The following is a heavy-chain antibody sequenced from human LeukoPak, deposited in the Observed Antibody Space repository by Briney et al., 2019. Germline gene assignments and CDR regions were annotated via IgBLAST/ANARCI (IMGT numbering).Heavy chain of an antibody. D-gene: IGHD6-13*01. CDR1: GYTFTSYD. Sequence: ASVKVSCKASGYTFTSYDINWVRQATGQGLEWMGWMNPNSGNTGYAQKFQGRVTITRNTSISTAYMELSSLRSDDTAVYYCARDYIAAAGSNLDYWGQGTLVTVSS. V-gene: IGHV1-8*03. CDR2: MNPNSGNT. CDR3: ARDYIAAAGSNLDY. J-gene: IGHJ4*02.